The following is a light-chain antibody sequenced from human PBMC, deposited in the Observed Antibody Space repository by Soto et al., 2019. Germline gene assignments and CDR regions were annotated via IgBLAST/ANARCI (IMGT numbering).Light chain of an antibody. CDR2: AAS. CDR1: QSISSY. V-gene: IGKV1-39*01. Sequence: DLQMTQSPSSLSASVGDRVTITCRASQSISSYLNWYQQKPGKAPKLLIYAASCLQSGVPSRFSGSGSGTDFTLTISSLQPEDFATYYCQQSYSTPPYTFGQGTKLEIK. CDR3: QQSYSTPPYT. J-gene: IGKJ2*01.